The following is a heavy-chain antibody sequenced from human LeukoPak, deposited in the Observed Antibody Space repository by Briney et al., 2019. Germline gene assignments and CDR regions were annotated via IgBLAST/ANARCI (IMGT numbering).Heavy chain of an antibody. Sequence: SETLSLTCTVSGDSISSYYWSWIRQPPAKGLDWIGSIYYSGSTYYNPSLKSRVTISIDTSKNQFSLKLSSVTAADTAVYYCARQGGVGATAFDDYWGQGTLVTVS. CDR2: IYYSGST. CDR3: ARQGGVGATAFDDY. V-gene: IGHV4-39*01. D-gene: IGHD1-26*01. CDR1: GDSISSYY. J-gene: IGHJ4*02.